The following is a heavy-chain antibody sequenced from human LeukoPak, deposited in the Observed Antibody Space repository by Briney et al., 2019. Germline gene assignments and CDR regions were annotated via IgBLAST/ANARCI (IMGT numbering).Heavy chain of an antibody. J-gene: IGHJ3*02. CDR3: AKDIFHVAAAGTLRAFDI. D-gene: IGHD6-13*01. CDR1: GFTFSSYG. V-gene: IGHV3-9*01. CDR2: ISWNSGSI. Sequence: GGSLRLSCAASGFTFSSYGMHWVRQAPGKGLEWVSGISWNSGSIGYADSVKGRFTISRDNAKNSLYLQMNSLRAEDTALYYCAKDIFHVAAAGTLRAFDIWGQGTMVTVSS.